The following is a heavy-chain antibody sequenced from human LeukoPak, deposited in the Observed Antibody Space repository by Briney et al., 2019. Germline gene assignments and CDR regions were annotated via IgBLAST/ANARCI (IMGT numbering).Heavy chain of an antibody. Sequence: GRSLRLSCAASGFTFSSYAMHWVRQAPGKGLEWVAVISYDGSNKYYADSVKGRFTISRDNSKNTLYLQMNSLSAEDAAVYYCARDAGRASNWFDPWGQGTLVTVSS. CDR1: GFTFSSYA. CDR3: ARDAGRASNWFDP. CDR2: ISYDGSNK. D-gene: IGHD3-10*01. V-gene: IGHV3-30-3*01. J-gene: IGHJ5*02.